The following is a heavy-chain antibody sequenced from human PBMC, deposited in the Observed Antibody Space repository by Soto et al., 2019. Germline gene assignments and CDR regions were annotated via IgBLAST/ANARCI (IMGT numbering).Heavy chain of an antibody. CDR3: ARDIVATDYYFDY. D-gene: IGHD5-12*01. CDR2: INAGNGNT. Sequence: QVQLVQSGAEVKKPGASVKVSCKASGYTFTSYAMHWERQAPGQRLEWMGWINAGNGNTKYSQKFQGRVTITRDTSASTAYMELSSLRSEDTAVYYCARDIVATDYYFDYWGQGTLVTVSS. J-gene: IGHJ4*02. V-gene: IGHV1-3*01. CDR1: GYTFTSYA.